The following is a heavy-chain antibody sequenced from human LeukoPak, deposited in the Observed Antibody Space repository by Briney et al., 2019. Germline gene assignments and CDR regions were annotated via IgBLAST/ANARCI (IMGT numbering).Heavy chain of an antibody. CDR1: GFTVSSNY. CDR2: VYSGGST. Sequence: GGSLRLSCAASGFTVSSNYMSWVRQAPGKGLEWVSVVYSGGSTYYADSVKGRFTISRDNSKNTLYLQMNSLRAEDTAVYYCARDRYRGIVATIPLVPFDYWGQGTLVTVSS. D-gene: IGHD5-12*01. J-gene: IGHJ4*02. V-gene: IGHV3-66*01. CDR3: ARDRYRGIVATIPLVPFDY.